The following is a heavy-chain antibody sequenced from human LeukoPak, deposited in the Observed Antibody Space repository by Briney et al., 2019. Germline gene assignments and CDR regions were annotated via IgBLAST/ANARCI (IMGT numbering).Heavy chain of an antibody. V-gene: IGHV3-7*01. CDR2: IKQDGSDI. Sequence: GRSLRLSCAASGFTFSNYWMSWVRQAPGKGLEWVANIKQDGSDIYCVDSVKGRFTISRDNAKNSLYLQMNSLRAEDTAVYYCTRSGTYVFDFWGQGTLVTVSS. CDR3: TRSGTYVFDF. D-gene: IGHD1-26*01. J-gene: IGHJ4*02. CDR1: GFTFSNYW.